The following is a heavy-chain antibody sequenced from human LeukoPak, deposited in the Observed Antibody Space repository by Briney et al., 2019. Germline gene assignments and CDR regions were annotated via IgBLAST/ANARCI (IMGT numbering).Heavy chain of an antibody. V-gene: IGHV4-38-2*02. J-gene: IGHJ4*02. CDR2: IYHSGST. CDR3: ANSGYDFVVIDY. D-gene: IGHD5-12*01. Sequence: SETLSLTCTVSGYSISSGYYWGWIRQPPGKGLEWIGSIYHSGSTYYNPSLKSRVTISVDTSKNQFSLKLSSVTAADTAVYYCANSGYDFVVIDYWGQGTLVTVSS. CDR1: GYSISSGYY.